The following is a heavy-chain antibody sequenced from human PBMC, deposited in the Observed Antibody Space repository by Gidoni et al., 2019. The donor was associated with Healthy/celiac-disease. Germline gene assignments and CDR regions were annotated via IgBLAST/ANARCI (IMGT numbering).Heavy chain of an antibody. CDR3: ARTELYGGNSGCDY. V-gene: IGHV1-69*06. J-gene: IGHJ4*02. D-gene: IGHD4-17*01. Sequence: PGQGLEWMGGIIPIFGTANYAQKFQGRVTITADKSTSTAYMELSSLRCEDTAVYYCARTELYGGNSGCDYWGQGTLVTVSS. CDR2: IIPIFGTA.